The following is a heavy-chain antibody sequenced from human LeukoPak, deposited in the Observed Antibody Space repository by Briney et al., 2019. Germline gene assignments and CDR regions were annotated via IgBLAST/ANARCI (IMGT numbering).Heavy chain of an antibody. J-gene: IGHJ4*02. CDR2: INPNSGGT. CDR1: GYTFTGYY. V-gene: IGHV1-2*06. Sequence: ASVKVFCKASGYTFTGYYMHWVRQAPGQGLEWMGRINPNSGGTNYAQKFQGRVTMTRDTSINTAYMDLSRLRSDDTAVYYCARGRNSVYYFNVVAPSYFDYWGQGTLVTVSS. CDR3: ARGRNSVYYFNVVAPSYFDY. D-gene: IGHD3-22*01.